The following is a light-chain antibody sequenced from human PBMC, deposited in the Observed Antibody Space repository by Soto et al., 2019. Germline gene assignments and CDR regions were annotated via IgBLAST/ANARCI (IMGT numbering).Light chain of an antibody. Sequence: EIVMTQSPATLSVSPGERATLSCRASQSVSNNLAWYQQKPGQAPRPLIYATSNRATGIPARFSGSGSGTDFTLTISRLEPEDFAVYYCQQYDSSPITFGQGTRLEI. CDR1: QSVSNN. V-gene: IGKV3D-15*02. CDR2: ATS. CDR3: QQYDSSPIT. J-gene: IGKJ5*01.